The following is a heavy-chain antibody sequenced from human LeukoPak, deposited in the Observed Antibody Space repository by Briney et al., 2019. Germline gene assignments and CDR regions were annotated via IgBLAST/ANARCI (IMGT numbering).Heavy chain of an antibody. CDR3: ARDGMGSYDQ. J-gene: IGHJ4*02. CDR1: GFTFSRAW. Sequence: GGSLRLSCAASGFTFSRAWMSWVRRAPGKGLEWVSYISASGHSMYYGDSVKGRFTISRDNAKNSLYLQMNSLRAEDTAVYYCARDGMGSYDQWGQGTLVTVSS. V-gene: IGHV3-11*01. D-gene: IGHD3-10*01. CDR2: ISASGHSM.